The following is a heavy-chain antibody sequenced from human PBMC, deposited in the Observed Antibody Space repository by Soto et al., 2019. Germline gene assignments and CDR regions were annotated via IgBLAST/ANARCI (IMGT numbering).Heavy chain of an antibody. J-gene: IGHJ4*02. CDR2: INPSGGST. Sequence: QVQLVQSGAEVKKPGASVKVSCKASGYTFTSYYMHWVRQAPGQGLEWMGIINPSGGSTSYAQKFQGRVTMTRDTSTCTVYMEVSSLRSEDTAVYYCARDLAGQYGYGDFQYYFDYWGQGTLVTVSS. CDR1: GYTFTSYY. V-gene: IGHV1-46*01. CDR3: ARDLAGQYGYGDFQYYFDY. D-gene: IGHD4-17*01.